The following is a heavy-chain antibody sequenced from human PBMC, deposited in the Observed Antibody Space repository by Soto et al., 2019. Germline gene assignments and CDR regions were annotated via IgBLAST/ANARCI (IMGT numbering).Heavy chain of an antibody. CDR3: ARAPSWYNFDY. CDR2: INAGNGNT. V-gene: IGHV1-3*01. D-gene: IGHD6-13*01. J-gene: IGHJ4*02. CDR1: GYTFTSYA. Sequence: QVQLVQSGAEVKKPGASVKVSCKASGYTFTSYAMHWVRQAPGQRLEWMGWINAGNGNTKYSQKFQGRVTITRDTSASTVYMELSSLRSEDTAVYYCARAPSWYNFDYWGQGTLVTFAA.